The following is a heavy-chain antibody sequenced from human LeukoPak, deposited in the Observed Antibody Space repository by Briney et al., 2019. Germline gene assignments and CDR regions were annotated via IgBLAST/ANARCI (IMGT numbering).Heavy chain of an antibody. J-gene: IGHJ4*02. CDR2: INAGNGNT. CDR1: GYTFTSYA. CDR3: ARLKYCTNGVCSAGFDY. D-gene: IGHD2-8*01. V-gene: IGHV1-3*01. Sequence: ASVKVSCKASGYTFTSYAMHWVRQAPGQRLEWMGWINAGNGNTKYSQKFQGRVTITRDTSADTACMELSSLRSEDTAVYYCARLKYCTNGVCSAGFDYWGQGTLVTVSS.